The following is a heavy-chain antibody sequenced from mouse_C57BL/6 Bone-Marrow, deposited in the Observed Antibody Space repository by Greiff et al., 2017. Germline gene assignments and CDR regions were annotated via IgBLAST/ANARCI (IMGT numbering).Heavy chain of an antibody. V-gene: IGHV1-64*01. D-gene: IGHD2-14*01. CDR1: GYTFTSYW. CDR3: ARRGYVYFDY. J-gene: IGHJ2*01. Sequence: QVQLKQPGAELVKPGASVKLSCKASGYTFTSYWMHWVKQRPGQGLEWIGMIHPNSGSTNYNEKFKSKATLTVDKSSSTAYMQLSSLTSEDSAVYYCARRGYVYFDYWGQGTTLTVSS. CDR2: IHPNSGST.